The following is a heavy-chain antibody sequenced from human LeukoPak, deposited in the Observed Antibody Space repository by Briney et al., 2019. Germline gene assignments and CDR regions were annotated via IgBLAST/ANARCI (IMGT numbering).Heavy chain of an antibody. V-gene: IGHV1-24*01. CDR2: FDPEDGET. J-gene: IGHJ4*02. D-gene: IGHD3-3*01. Sequence: ASVKVSFKVSGYTLTELSMHWVRQAPGKGLERMGGFDPEDGETIYAQKFQGRVTMTENTSTDKAYMELSSLRSEDTAVYYCTTPSGPLYYDFWSGYLDYWGQGTLVTVSS. CDR3: TTPSGPLYYDFWSGYLDY. CDR1: GYTLTELS.